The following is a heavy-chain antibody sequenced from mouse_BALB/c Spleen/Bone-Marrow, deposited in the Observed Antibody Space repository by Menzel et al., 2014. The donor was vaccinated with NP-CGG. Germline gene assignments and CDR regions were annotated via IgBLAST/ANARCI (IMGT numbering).Heavy chain of an antibody. J-gene: IGHJ3*01. Sequence: EVQLVESGAGLVKPGASVKLSCTASGFNIKDTYMHWVKQRPEQGLEWIGRIDPANGNTKYDPKFQGKATITADTSSNTAYLQLSSLTSEDTAVYYYARGYYYGSSSWFAYWGQGTLVTVSA. CDR2: IDPANGNT. V-gene: IGHV14-3*02. CDR3: ARGYYYGSSSWFAY. D-gene: IGHD1-1*01. CDR1: GFNIKDTY.